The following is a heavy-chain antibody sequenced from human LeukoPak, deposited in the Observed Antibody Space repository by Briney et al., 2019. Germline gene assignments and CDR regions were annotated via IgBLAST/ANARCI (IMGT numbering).Heavy chain of an antibody. D-gene: IGHD1-26*01. J-gene: IGHJ4*02. CDR3: ARQDIVISYTFYD. Sequence: KPSETLSLTCTVSGGSISSDNYYWGWIRQPPGKGLEWGGSIYSIGSTYYNPSLTSRVTISVDTSKNQFSLKLSSVTAADTAVYYCARQDIVISYTFYDWGQGTLVTVSS. V-gene: IGHV4-39*01. CDR1: GGSISSDNYY. CDR2: IYSIGST.